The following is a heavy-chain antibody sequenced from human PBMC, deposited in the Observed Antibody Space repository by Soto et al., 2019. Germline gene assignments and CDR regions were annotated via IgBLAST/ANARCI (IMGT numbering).Heavy chain of an antibody. Sequence: PSETLSLTCTVSGGSISSSSYYWGWIRQPPGKGLEWIGSIYYSGSTYYNPALKSRVTISVDTSKNQFSLKLSSVTAADTAVYYCATSDGSGSYHTWGQGTLVTVSS. J-gene: IGHJ5*02. CDR1: GGSISSSSYY. V-gene: IGHV4-39*01. CDR2: IYYSGST. D-gene: IGHD3-10*01. CDR3: ATSDGSGSYHT.